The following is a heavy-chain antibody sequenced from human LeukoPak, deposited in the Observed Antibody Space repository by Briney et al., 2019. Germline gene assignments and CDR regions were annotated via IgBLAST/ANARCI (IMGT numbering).Heavy chain of an antibody. D-gene: IGHD1-26*01. V-gene: IGHV3-48*01. CDR1: GFVFSSHR. CDR2: ISGSSDTI. J-gene: IGHJ4*02. CDR3: VRVRAGGSYFSFDY. Sequence: GGSLRLSCATRGFVFSSHRMTWVRQAPGRGLEWISFISGSSDTIYYADSVKGRFTISRDDVKDSLSLQMNSLRAEDTAIYYCVRVRAGGSYFSFDYWGQGTLVSVSS.